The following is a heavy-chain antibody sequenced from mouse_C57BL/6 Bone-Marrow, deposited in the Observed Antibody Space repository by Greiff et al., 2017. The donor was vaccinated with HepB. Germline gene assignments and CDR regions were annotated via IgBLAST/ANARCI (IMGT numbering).Heavy chain of an antibody. Sequence: EVHLVESGGGLVKPGGSLKLSCAASGFTFSDYGMHWVRQAPEKGLEWVAYISSGSSTIYYADTVKGRFTISRDNAKNTLFLQMTSLRSEDTAMYYCARRDYYGSSYDWYFDVWGTGTTVTVSS. CDR3: ARRDYYGSSYDWYFDV. CDR1: GFTFSDYG. J-gene: IGHJ1*03. D-gene: IGHD1-1*01. CDR2: ISSGSSTI. V-gene: IGHV5-17*01.